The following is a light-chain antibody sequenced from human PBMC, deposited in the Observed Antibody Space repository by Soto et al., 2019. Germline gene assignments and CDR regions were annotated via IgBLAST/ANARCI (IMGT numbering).Light chain of an antibody. CDR3: QQYNNWPRT. CDR1: QSFISY. CDR2: GAS. J-gene: IGKJ1*01. V-gene: IGKV3-15*01. Sequence: EIVMTQSPATLSVSPGERATLSCRASQSFISYLAWYQHKPCQAPRLLIYGASTRATGIPARFSGSGSGTEFTLTISSLQSEDFAVYYCQQYNNWPRTFGQGTKVDIK.